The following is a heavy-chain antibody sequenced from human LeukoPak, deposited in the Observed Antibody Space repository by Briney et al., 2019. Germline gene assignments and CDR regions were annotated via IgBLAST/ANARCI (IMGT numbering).Heavy chain of an antibody. Sequence: GGSLRLSCAVSGFTFSDHYMDWVRQAPGKGLEWVGRSRNRAKSYTTDYAASVTGRFTISRDDSKSTLYLQMNSLETEDTAVYYCSRDATGDHWGQGTLVSVSS. V-gene: IGHV3-72*01. CDR2: SRNRAKSYTT. J-gene: IGHJ4*02. CDR1: GFTFSDHY. CDR3: SRDATGDH.